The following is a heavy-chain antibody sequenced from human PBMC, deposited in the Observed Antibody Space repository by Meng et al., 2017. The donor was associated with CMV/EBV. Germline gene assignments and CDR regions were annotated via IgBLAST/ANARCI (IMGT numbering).Heavy chain of an antibody. D-gene: IGHD5-18*01. CDR1: GDSISSGGFY. CDR3: ARATALAKGNTNWFDP. CDR2: IYYSVST. V-gene: IGHV4-31*03. J-gene: IGHJ5*02. Sequence: SETLSLTCTVSGDSISSGGFYWSWIRQHPGKGLEWIGYIYYSVSTYYNPSLKSRVTISVDTSQNLLSLNLNSVTSADTAVYYCARATALAKGNTNWFDPWGQGTLVTVSS.